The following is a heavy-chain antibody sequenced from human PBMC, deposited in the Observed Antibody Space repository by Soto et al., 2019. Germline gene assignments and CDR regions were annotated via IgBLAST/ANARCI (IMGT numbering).Heavy chain of an antibody. D-gene: IGHD2-15*01. CDR3: ARGPTEYCSGGSCYRDGAIDI. CDR1: GFTFSSYD. CDR2: IGTAGDT. J-gene: IGHJ3*02. Sequence: EVQLVESGGGLVQPGGSLRLSCAASGFTFSSYDMHWVRQATGKGLEWVSAIGTAGDTYYPGSVKGRFTISRENAKNSLYLQMNSLRAGDTAVYYCARGPTEYCSGGSCYRDGAIDIWGQGTMVTVSS. V-gene: IGHV3-13*01.